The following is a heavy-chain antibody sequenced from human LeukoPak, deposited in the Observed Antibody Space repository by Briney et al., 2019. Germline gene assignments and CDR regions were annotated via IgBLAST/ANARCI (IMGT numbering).Heavy chain of an antibody. CDR1: GFSFTNYG. CDR3: AKGGGSGTEFDY. CDR2: IRYDGSNK. D-gene: IGHD3-10*01. Sequence: PGGSLGLSCAASGFSFTNYGMHWVRQAPGKGLEWVAFIRYDGSNKYYADSVKGRFTISRDNSKNTLYLQMNSPRTEDTAVYYCAKGGGSGTEFDYWGQGTLVTVSS. J-gene: IGHJ4*02. V-gene: IGHV3-30*02.